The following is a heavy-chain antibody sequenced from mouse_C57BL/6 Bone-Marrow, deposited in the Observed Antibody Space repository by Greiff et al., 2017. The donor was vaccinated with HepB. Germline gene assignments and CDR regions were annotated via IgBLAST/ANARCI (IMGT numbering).Heavy chain of an antibody. CDR2: IDPANGNT. CDR3: ALTGTSAY. J-gene: IGHJ3*01. CDR1: GFNIKNPY. Sequence: VQLKQSVAELVRPGASVKLSCTASGFNIKNPYMQWVKQRPEQGLEWIGRIDPANGNTKYAPKFQGKATITADTSSNTAYLQLSSLTSEDTAIYYCALTGTSAYWGQGTLVTVSA. D-gene: IGHD4-1*01. V-gene: IGHV14-3*01.